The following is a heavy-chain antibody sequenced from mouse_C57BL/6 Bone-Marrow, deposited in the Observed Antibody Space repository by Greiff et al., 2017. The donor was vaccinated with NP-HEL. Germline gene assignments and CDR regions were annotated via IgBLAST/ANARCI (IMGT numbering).Heavy chain of an antibody. CDR3: ARRRLRRWWYFDV. Sequence: QVQLQQPGAELVRPGTSVKLSCKASGYTFTSYWMHWVKQRPGQGLEWIGVIDPSDSYTNYNQKFKGTATLTVDTSYSTAYMQLSSLTSEDSAVYYCARRRLRRWWYFDVWGTGTTVTVSS. V-gene: IGHV1-59*01. D-gene: IGHD2-4*01. J-gene: IGHJ1*03. CDR2: IDPSDSYT. CDR1: GYTFTSYW.